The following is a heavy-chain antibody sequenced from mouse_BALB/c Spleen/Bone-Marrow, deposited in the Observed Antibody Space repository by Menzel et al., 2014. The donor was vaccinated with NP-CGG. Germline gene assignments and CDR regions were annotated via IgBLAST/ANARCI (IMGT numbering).Heavy chain of an antibody. J-gene: IGHJ3*01. CDR2: IDTSDSYT. D-gene: IGHD2-14*01. Sequence: QVQLKQSGAELVMPGASVKMSCKASGHTFTDYWMHWVKQRPGQGLEWIGAIDTSDSYTSYNQKFKGKATLTVDESSNTAYMQLSSLTSEDSAVYYCARSDYRYDPLAYWGQGTLVTVSA. CDR1: GHTFTDYW. CDR3: ARSDYRYDPLAY. V-gene: IGHV1-69*01.